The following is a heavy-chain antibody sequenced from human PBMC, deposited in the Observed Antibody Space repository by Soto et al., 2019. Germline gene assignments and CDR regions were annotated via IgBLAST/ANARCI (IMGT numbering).Heavy chain of an antibody. CDR3: AKLPGGLDV. J-gene: IGHJ6*02. CDR2: ISGRGGST. Sequence: GGSLRLSCAASGFTFSSYAMSWVRQAPGKGLEWVSAISGRGGSTYSADSGKGRFSISTDNSKNTLYLQMNSLSSEDTAVYYSAKLPGGLDVWGQGTTVTVSS. V-gene: IGHV3-23*01. D-gene: IGHD6-25*01. CDR1: GFTFSSYA.